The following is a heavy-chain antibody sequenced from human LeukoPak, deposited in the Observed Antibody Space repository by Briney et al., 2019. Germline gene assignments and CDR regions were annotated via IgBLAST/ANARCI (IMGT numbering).Heavy chain of an antibody. CDR1: GFTFSSYA. D-gene: IGHD5-18*01. J-gene: IGHJ4*02. Sequence: GGSLRLSCAASGFTFSSYAKSWVRQAPGKGLEWVSAICGSGGSTYYADSVKGRFTISRDNSKNTLYLQMNSLRAEDTAVYYCAKYLQMDTAMAAPDYWGQGTLVTVSS. V-gene: IGHV3-23*01. CDR3: AKYLQMDTAMAAPDY. CDR2: ICGSGGST.